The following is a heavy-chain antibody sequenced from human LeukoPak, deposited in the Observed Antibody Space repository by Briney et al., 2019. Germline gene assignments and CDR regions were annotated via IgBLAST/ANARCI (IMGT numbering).Heavy chain of an antibody. Sequence: PSETLSLTCTVSGYSISSGYYWGWIRQPPGKGLEWIGSIYHSGSTYYNPSLKSRVTISVDTSKNQFSLKLSSVTAADTAVYYCARGSYYYGSGSYYRVFDYWGQGTLVTVSS. CDR1: GYSISSGYY. D-gene: IGHD3-10*01. CDR2: IYHSGST. CDR3: ARGSYYYGSGSYYRVFDY. J-gene: IGHJ4*02. V-gene: IGHV4-38-2*02.